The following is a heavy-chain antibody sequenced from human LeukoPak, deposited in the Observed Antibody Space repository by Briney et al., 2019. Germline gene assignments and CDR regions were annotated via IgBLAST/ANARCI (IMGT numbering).Heavy chain of an antibody. Sequence: PGGSLRLSCAASGFTFSNAWMSWVRQPPGKGLEWVGEIHQSGTFNYNPSLQSRVSISLDKSQNQFSLRLTSVTAADTAVYYCVYVLAGGFDPWGQGTLVTVSS. J-gene: IGHJ5*02. D-gene: IGHD2-8*02. CDR2: IHQSGTF. CDR1: GFTFSNAW. V-gene: IGHV4-4*02. CDR3: VYVLAGGFDP.